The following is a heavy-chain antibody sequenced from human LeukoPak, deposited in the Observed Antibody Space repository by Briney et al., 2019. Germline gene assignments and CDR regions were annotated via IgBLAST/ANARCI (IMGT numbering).Heavy chain of an antibody. CDR3: ARDRVGQQLVREDY. V-gene: IGHV3-11*01. D-gene: IGHD6-13*01. CDR1: GFTFSDYY. CDR2: ISSSGSPI. Sequence: PGGSLRLSCAASGFTFSDYYMSWVRQAPGKGLEWVSYISSSGSPIYYADSVKGRFTISRDNAKNSLYLQMNSLRAEDTAVYYCARDRVGQQLVREDYWGQGTLVTVSS. J-gene: IGHJ4*02.